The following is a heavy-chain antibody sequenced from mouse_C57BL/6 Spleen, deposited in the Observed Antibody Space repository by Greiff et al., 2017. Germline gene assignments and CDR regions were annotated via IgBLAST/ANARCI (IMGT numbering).Heavy chain of an antibody. Sequence: EVQLVESGGGLVKPGGSLKLSCAASGFTFSDYGMHWVRQAPEKGLEWVAYISSGSSTIYYADTVKGRFTISRDNAKNTLFLQRTSLRSEDTAMYYWARAYDYDVVWYFDVWGTGTTVTVSS. J-gene: IGHJ1*03. CDR1: GFTFSDYG. CDR2: ISSGSSTI. CDR3: ARAYDYDVVWYFDV. V-gene: IGHV5-17*01. D-gene: IGHD2-4*01.